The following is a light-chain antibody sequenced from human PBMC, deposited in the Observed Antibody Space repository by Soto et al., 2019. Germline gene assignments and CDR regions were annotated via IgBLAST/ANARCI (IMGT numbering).Light chain of an antibody. V-gene: IGLV1-47*01. Sequence: SLLTQPASASTSPGQMVTLSCSGSSSNIGGNSVSWYQQLPGTAPKLLIYRNDQRPPGVPDRFSGSKSGTSASLAISGLRSEDEADYYCAAWDDSLSGFYVFGTGTKVTVL. CDR3: AAWDDSLSGFYV. CDR2: RND. CDR1: SSNIGGNS. J-gene: IGLJ1*01.